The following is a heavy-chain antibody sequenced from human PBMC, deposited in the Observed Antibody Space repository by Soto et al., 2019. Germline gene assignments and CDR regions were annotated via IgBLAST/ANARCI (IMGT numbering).Heavy chain of an antibody. J-gene: IGHJ6*02. V-gene: IGHV1-69*01. D-gene: IGHD2-8*01. Sequence: QVQLVQSGAEVKKPGSSVKVSCKAPGGTFSSYAISWARQAPGQGLEWMGGIIPIFGTANYAQKFQGRVTITADESTSTGYMELSSLRSEDTAVYYCARSQCGTNSLDIHYYYYYGMDVWGQGTTVTVSS. CDR3: ARSQCGTNSLDIHYYYYYGMDV. CDR2: IIPIFGTA. CDR1: GGTFSSYA.